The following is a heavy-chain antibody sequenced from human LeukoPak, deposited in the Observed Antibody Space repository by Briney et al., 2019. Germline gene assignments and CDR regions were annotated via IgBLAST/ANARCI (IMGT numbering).Heavy chain of an antibody. J-gene: IGHJ4*02. CDR1: GGSFSGYY. V-gene: IGHV4-59*01. CDR3: ARSKGDFPFDY. CDR2: IYYSGST. D-gene: IGHD2-21*02. Sequence: SETLSLTCAVYGGSFSGYYWSWIRQPPGKGLEWIGYIYYSGSTNYNPSLKSRVTISVDTSKNQFSLKLSSVTAADTAVYYCARSKGDFPFDYWGQGTLVTVSS.